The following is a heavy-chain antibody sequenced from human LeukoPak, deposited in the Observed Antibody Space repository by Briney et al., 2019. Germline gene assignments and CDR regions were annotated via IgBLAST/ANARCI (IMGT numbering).Heavy chain of an antibody. V-gene: IGHV3-48*03. CDR1: GFTFSSYE. CDR2: ISSSGSTI. Sequence: GSLRLSCAASGFTFSSYEMSWVRQAPGKGLEWVSYISSSGSTIYYADSVKGRFTISRDNAKNSLYLQMNSLRAEDTAVYYCAELGITMIGGVWGKGTTVTISS. CDR3: AELGITMIGGV. D-gene: IGHD3-10*02. J-gene: IGHJ6*04.